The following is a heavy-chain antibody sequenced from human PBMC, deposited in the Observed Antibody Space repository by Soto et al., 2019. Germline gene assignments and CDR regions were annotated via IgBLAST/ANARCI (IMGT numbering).Heavy chain of an antibody. D-gene: IGHD3-10*01. CDR2: INHSGST. CDR3: ARVRITMVRGGVYYMDV. V-gene: IGHV4-34*01. J-gene: IGHJ6*03. Sequence: PSETLSLTCAVYGGSFSGYYWSWVRQPPGKGLEWIGEINHSGSTNYNPSLKSRVTISVDTSKNQFSLKLSSVTAADTAVYYCARVRITMVRGGVYYMDVWGKGTTVTVSS. CDR1: GGSFSGYY.